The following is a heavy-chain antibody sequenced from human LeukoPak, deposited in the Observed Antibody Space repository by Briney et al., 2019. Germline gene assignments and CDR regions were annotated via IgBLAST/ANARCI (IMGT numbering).Heavy chain of an antibody. J-gene: IGHJ4*02. CDR1: GGSISNYY. CDR2: IYSNGRT. V-gene: IGHV4-4*07. D-gene: IGHD1/OR15-1a*01. CDR3: ARDISSSSTWNNRDN. Sequence: SETLSLTCSVSGGSISNYYWSWIRQPAGKGLEWIGRIYSNGRTDYNPSLKSRVTMSVDTSKNRFSLKVTSVTVADTAVYFCARDISSSSTWNNRDNWGQGTLVTVSS.